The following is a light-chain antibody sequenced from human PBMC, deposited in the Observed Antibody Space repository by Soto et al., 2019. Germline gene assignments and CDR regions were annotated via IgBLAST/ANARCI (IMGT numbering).Light chain of an antibody. V-gene: IGKV3-20*01. Sequence: ETVLTQSPGTLSLSPGERATLSCMASQSVRSNYLAWYQQKPGQAPRLLIYNSSTRATGIPDRFSGSGSGTDFTLTISRLEPEDFALSYCQQYRDLPQTFGQGTKV. J-gene: IGKJ1*01. CDR1: QSVRSNY. CDR3: QQYRDLPQT. CDR2: NSS.